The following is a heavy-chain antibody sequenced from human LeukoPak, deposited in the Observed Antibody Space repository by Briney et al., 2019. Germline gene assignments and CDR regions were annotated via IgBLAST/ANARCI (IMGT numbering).Heavy chain of an antibody. CDR1: GFTFSSYW. CDR2: IKQDGSEK. CDR3: ARVSVLRYFDWSDFDY. J-gene: IGHJ4*02. V-gene: IGHV3-7*01. Sequence: GGSLRLSCAASGFTFSSYWMSWVRQAPGKGLEGVANIKQDGSEKYYVDSVKGRFTISRDNAKNSLYLQMNSLRAEDTAVYYCARVSVLRYFDWSDFDYWGQGTLVTVSS. D-gene: IGHD3-9*01.